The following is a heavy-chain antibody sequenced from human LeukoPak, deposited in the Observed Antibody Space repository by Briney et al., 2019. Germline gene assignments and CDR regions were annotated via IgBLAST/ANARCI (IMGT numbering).Heavy chain of an antibody. J-gene: IGHJ4*02. V-gene: IGHV3-21*01. Sequence: GGSLRLSCAASGYIFSSYSMNWVRQAPGKGLEWVSFISTSSSYIYYADSVKGRFTISRDNAKNSLYLQMNSLRAEDTAVYYCARASSSWYYFDYWGQGTLVTVSS. D-gene: IGHD6-13*01. CDR3: ARASSSWYYFDY. CDR2: ISTSSSYI. CDR1: GYIFSSYS.